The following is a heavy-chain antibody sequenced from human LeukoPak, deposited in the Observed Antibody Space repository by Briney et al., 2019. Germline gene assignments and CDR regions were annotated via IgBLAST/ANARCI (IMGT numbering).Heavy chain of an antibody. CDR3: ARYRGLDIVVVPAASTPNWFDP. V-gene: IGHV4-39*01. CDR2: IYYSGST. Sequence: PSETLSLTCTVSGGSISSSSYYWGWIRQPPGKGLEWIGSIYYSGSTYYNPSLKSRVTISVDTSKNQFSLKLSSVTAADTAVYYCARYRGLDIVVVPAASTPNWFDPWGQGTLVTVSS. J-gene: IGHJ5*02. D-gene: IGHD2-2*03. CDR1: GGSISSSSYY.